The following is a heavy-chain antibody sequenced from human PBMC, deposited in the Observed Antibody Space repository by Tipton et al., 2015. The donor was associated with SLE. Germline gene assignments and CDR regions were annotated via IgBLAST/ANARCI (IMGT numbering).Heavy chain of an antibody. J-gene: IGHJ4*02. V-gene: IGHV6-1*01. D-gene: IGHD2-2*01. CDR1: GDSVSSNSAA. Sequence: GLVKPSQTLSLTCAISGDSVSSNSAAWNWIRQSPSRGLEWLGRTYYMSKWYNDYSVSVKSRITINPYTSKNQFSLQLNSVTPEDTAVYYCARVWGTGSRGVDYWGQGTLVTVSS. CDR3: ARVWGTGSRGVDY. CDR2: TYYMSKWYN.